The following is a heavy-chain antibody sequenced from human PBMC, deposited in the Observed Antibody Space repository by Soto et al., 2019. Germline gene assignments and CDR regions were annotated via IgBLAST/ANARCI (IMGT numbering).Heavy chain of an antibody. J-gene: IGHJ4*02. CDR3: ARADDFWSGYYDPTFDY. CDR1: GYTLTSYA. D-gene: IGHD3-3*01. Sequence: ASVKVSCKASGYTLTSYAMHWVRQAPGQRLEWMGWINAGNGNTKYSQKFQGRVTITRDTSASTAYMELSSLRSEDTAVYYCARADDFWSGYYDPTFDYWGQGTLVTVSS. CDR2: INAGNGNT. V-gene: IGHV1-3*01.